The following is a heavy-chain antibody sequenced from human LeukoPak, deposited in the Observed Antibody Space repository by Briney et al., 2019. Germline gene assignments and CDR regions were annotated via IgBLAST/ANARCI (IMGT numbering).Heavy chain of an antibody. V-gene: IGHV4-39*07. D-gene: IGHD2-2*02. CDR1: GGSISSSSYY. J-gene: IGHJ4*02. CDR2: IYYSGST. Sequence: SETLSLTCTVSGGSISSSSYYWGWIRQPPGKGLEWIESIYYSGSTYYNPSLKSRVTISVDTSKNQFSLKLSSVTAADTAVYYCAMRSFIVVVPAAILDYWGQGTLVTVSS. CDR3: AMRSFIVVVPAAILDY.